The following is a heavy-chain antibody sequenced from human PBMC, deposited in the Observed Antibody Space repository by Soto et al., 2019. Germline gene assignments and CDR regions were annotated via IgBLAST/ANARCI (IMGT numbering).Heavy chain of an antibody. CDR1: GGTFSSYA. V-gene: IGHV1-69*12. Sequence: QVQLVQSGAAVKKPGSSVKVSCKASGGTFSSYAISWVRQAPGQGLEWMGGIIPIFGTANYAQKFQGRVKITADESTSPAYMELSSLRSEDTAVYYCARERGVDTAMVTANWFDPWGHGTLVTVSS. D-gene: IGHD5-18*01. CDR2: IIPIFGTA. CDR3: ARERGVDTAMVTANWFDP. J-gene: IGHJ5*02.